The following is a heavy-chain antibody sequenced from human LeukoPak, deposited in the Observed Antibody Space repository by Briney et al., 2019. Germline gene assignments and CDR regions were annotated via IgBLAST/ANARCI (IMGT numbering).Heavy chain of an antibody. CDR2: IDSSSSTI. CDR3: VRDRGISFYFDY. CDR1: GFPFTTYN. V-gene: IGHV3-48*01. D-gene: IGHD3-16*02. J-gene: IGHJ4*02. Sequence: AGGSLRLSCAVSGFPFTTYNMNWVRQAPGKGLEWASYIDSSSSTIYYADSVKGRFTVSRDNAKNSLDLQMNSLRSEDTAVYYCVRDRGISFYFDYWGQGTLVTVSS.